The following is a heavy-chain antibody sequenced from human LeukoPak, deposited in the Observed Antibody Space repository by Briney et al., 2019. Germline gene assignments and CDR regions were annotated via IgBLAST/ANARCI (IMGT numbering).Heavy chain of an antibody. CDR1: GGSISSYY. V-gene: IGHV4-59*01. D-gene: IGHD3-22*01. CDR2: IYYSGST. Sequence: SETLSLTCTVSGGSISSYYWSWIRQPPGKGLEWIGYIYYSGSTNYNPSLTSRVTISVDTSKNQFSLKLSSVTAADTAVYYCARALYYYDSSGYYYFDYWGQGTLVTVSS. J-gene: IGHJ4*02. CDR3: ARALYYYDSSGYYYFDY.